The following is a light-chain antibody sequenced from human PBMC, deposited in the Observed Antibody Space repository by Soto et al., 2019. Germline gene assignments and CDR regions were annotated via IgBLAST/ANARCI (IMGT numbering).Light chain of an antibody. CDR3: QQYNNWPIT. CDR2: GAS. Sequence: EIVMTQSPATLSVSPGERATLSCRASQSVSSTLAWYQQKPGQAPRLPIYGASTRAPGTPARFSGSGSGTEFTLTISSLQSEDFAVYYCQQYNNWPITFGQGTRLEIK. V-gene: IGKV3-15*01. J-gene: IGKJ5*01. CDR1: QSVSST.